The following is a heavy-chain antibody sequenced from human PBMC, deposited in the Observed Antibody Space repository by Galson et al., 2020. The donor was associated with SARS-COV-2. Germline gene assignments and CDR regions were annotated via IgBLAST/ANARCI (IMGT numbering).Heavy chain of an antibody. V-gene: IGHV3-23*01. J-gene: IGHJ6*04. CDR3: AKDWREQQLVNTDFYYYYGMDV. Sequence: GASLQISCAASGLTFSSYAMTWVRQAPGKGLASVSAISGSRGSTYYADSVKGRFTISRDNSKNTLYLQMNSLRAEDTAVYYCAKDWREQQLVNTDFYYYYGMDVWGKGTTVTVSS. D-gene: IGHD6-13*01. CDR1: GLTFSSYA. CDR2: ISGSRGST.